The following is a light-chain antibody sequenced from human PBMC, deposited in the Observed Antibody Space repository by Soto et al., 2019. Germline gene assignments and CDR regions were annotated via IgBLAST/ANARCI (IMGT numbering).Light chain of an antibody. CDR1: HSVSNS. Sequence: EVVMTQSPATLSVSPGERATLSCRASHSVSNSLAWYQHKPGQAPRLLIYGASTRATGIPARFRGGGSGTEFTLTISSLQSEDFAIYYCQQYNEWLTWTFGQGTKVEIK. V-gene: IGKV3-15*01. CDR3: QQYNEWLTWT. CDR2: GAS. J-gene: IGKJ1*01.